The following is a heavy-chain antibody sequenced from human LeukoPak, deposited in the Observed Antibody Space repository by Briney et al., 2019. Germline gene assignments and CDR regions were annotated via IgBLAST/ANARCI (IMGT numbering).Heavy chain of an antibody. CDR3: ARVVRYRGWYFDL. V-gene: IGHV4-30-4*01. Sequence: PSETLSLTCTVSGGSISSGDYYWSWIRQPPGKGLEWIGYIYYSGSTYYNPSLKSRVTISVDTSKNQFSLKLSSVTAADTAVYYCARVVRYRGWYFDLWGRGTLVTVSS. J-gene: IGHJ2*01. CDR1: GGSISSGDYY. D-gene: IGHD6-6*01. CDR2: IYYSGST.